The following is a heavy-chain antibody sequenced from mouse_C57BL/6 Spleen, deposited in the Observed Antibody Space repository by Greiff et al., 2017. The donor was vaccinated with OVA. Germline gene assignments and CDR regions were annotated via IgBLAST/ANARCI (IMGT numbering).Heavy chain of an antibody. V-gene: IGHV3-6*01. CDR1: GYSITSGYY. D-gene: IGHD3-2*02. CDR3: ARAQALYYAMDY. J-gene: IGHJ4*01. Sequence: EVKVEESGPGLVKPSQSLSLTCSVTGYSITSGYYWNWIRQFPGNKLEWMGYISYDGSNNYNPSLKNRISITRDTSKNQFFLKLNSVTTEDTATYYCARAQALYYAMDYWGQGTSVTVSS. CDR2: ISYDGSN.